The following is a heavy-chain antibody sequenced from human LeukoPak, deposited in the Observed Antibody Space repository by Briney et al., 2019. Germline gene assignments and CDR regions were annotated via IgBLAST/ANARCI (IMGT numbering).Heavy chain of an antibody. CDR2: IYYSGST. Sequence: SETLSLTCTVSGGSISSYYWSWIRQPPAKGQEWIGYIYYSGSTNYNPSLKSRVTISVDTSKNQFSLKLSSVTAADTAVYYCARGGWGRSEYYYMDVWGKGTTVTVSS. V-gene: IGHV4-59*12. D-gene: IGHD3-16*01. CDR1: GGSISSYY. J-gene: IGHJ6*03. CDR3: ARGGWGRSEYYYMDV.